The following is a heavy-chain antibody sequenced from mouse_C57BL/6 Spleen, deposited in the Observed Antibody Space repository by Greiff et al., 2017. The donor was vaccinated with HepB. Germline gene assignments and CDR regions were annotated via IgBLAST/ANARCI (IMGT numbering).Heavy chain of an antibody. CDR1: GYSITSGYY. CDR2: ISYDGSN. D-gene: IGHD2-2*01. Sequence: VQLKQSGPGLVKPSQSLSLTCSVTGYSITSGYYWNWIRQFPGNKLEWMGYISYDGSNNYNPSLKNRISITRYPSKNQFLLKLNSVTTEDTATYYCAREGYDASMDYWGQGTSVTVSS. CDR3: AREGYDASMDY. J-gene: IGHJ4*01. V-gene: IGHV3-6*01.